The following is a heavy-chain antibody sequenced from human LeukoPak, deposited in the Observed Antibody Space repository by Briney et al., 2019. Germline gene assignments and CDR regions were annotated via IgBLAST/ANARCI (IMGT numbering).Heavy chain of an antibody. J-gene: IGHJ4*02. V-gene: IGHV4-59*01. D-gene: IGHD1-26*01. Sequence: SETLSLTCTVSGGSISSYYWSWIRQPPGKGLEWIGYIYYSGSTNYNPSLKSRITISVDTSKNQFSLKLSSVTAADTAVYYWAGSRSWSYQVFGYWGQGTLVTVSS. CDR2: IYYSGST. CDR3: AGSRSWSYQVFGY. CDR1: GGSISSYY.